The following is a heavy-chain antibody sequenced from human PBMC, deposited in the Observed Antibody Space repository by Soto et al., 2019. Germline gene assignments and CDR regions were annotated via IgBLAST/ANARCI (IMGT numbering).Heavy chain of an antibody. Sequence: GASVKVSCKASGYTFTSYDINWVRQATGQGLEWMGWMNPNSGNTGYAQKFQGRVTMTRNTSISTAYMELSSLRSEDTAVYYCARGLELHFYYYMDVWGKGTTVTVSS. D-gene: IGHD1-7*01. J-gene: IGHJ6*03. CDR1: GYTFTSYD. CDR2: MNPNSGNT. V-gene: IGHV1-8*01. CDR3: ARGLELHFYYYMDV.